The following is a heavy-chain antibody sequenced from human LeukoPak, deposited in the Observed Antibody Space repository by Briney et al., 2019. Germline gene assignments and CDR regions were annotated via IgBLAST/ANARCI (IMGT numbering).Heavy chain of an antibody. CDR1: GYTFTSYY. V-gene: IGHV1-46*03. D-gene: IGHD5-24*01. J-gene: IGHJ3*02. Sequence: ASVKVSCKASGYTFTSYYMHWVRHAPGQGLEWMGIINPSGGSTSYAQKFQGRVTMTMDTSTSTVYMELSSLRSEDTAVYYCARERASWEMATIPDAFDIWGQGTMVTVSS. CDR2: INPSGGST. CDR3: ARERASWEMATIPDAFDI.